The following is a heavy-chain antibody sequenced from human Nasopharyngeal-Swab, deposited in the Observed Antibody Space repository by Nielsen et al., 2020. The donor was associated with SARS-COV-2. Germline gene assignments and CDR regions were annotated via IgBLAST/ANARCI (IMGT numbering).Heavy chain of an antibody. Sequence: GGSLRLSCAASGFTFSSYSMNWVRQAPGKGLEWVSSISSSSSYIYYADSVKGRFTISRGNAKNSLYLQMNSLRAEDTAVYYCAREGGIFGVVIVDYWGQGTLVTVSS. D-gene: IGHD3-3*01. J-gene: IGHJ4*02. CDR2: ISSSSSYI. V-gene: IGHV3-21*01. CDR3: AREGGIFGVVIVDY. CDR1: GFTFSSYS.